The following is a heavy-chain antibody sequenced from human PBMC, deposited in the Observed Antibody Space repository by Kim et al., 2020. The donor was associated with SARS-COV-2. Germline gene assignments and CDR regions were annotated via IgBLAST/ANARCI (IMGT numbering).Heavy chain of an antibody. CDR3: ARQILTGYSFNYYYGMDV. D-gene: IGHD3-9*01. Sequence: GGSLRLSCAASGFTFSSYGMHWVRQAPGKGLEWVAVIWYDGSNKYYADSVKGRFTISRDNSKNTLYLQMNSLRAEDTAVYYCARQILTGYSFNYYYGMDVWGQGTTVTVSS. CDR2: IWYDGSNK. CDR1: GFTFSSYG. J-gene: IGHJ6*02. V-gene: IGHV3-33*01.